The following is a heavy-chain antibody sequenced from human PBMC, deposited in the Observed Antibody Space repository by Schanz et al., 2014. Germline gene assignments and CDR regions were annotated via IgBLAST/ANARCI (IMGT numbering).Heavy chain of an antibody. J-gene: IGHJ4*02. V-gene: IGHV3-21*01. Sequence: EVQLVESGGGLVKPGGSLRLSCAASGFSFSDYSMSWVRQAPGKGLEWVSYISSSSSYIYYADSMKGRFTISRDNAKNSLYLQMNSLRAEDTAVYCCARDYAGFDCWGQGTLVTVSS. D-gene: IGHD3-16*01. CDR1: GFSFSDYS. CDR3: ARDYAGFDC. CDR2: ISSSSSYI.